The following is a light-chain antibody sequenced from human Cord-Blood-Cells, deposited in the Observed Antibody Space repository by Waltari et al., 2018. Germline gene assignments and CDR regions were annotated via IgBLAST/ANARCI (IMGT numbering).Light chain of an antibody. CDR3: QQYGSSPG. J-gene: IGKJ2*03. V-gene: IGKV3-20*01. CDR1: LSVSSTY. CDR2: GAS. Sequence: ESVFTQSPGILSLSPGERATLSCRTSLSVSSTYLAWYQQKPGQAPRLLIYGASSRATGIPDRFSGSGSGTEFTLTISRLEPEDFAVYYCQQYGSSPGFGQGTKLEIK.